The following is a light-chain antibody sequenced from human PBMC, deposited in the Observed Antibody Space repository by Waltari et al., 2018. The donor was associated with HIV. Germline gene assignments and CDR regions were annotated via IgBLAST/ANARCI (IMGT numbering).Light chain of an antibody. CDR1: SSDVGAYNY. CDR3: SSYAGSNTVV. V-gene: IGLV2-8*01. CDR2: EVN. J-gene: IGLJ2*01. Sequence: QSALTQPPSASGSPGQSVTISCTGTSSDVGAYNYVSWYQQHPGKAPKLMIYEVNKRPPGVPDRFSGSKSGNTASLSVSGLQAEDEADYYCSSYAGSNTVVFGGGTKLTVL.